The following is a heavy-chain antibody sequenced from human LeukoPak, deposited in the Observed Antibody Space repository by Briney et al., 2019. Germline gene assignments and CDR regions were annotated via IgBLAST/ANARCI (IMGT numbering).Heavy chain of an antibody. J-gene: IGHJ4*02. Sequence: PGGSLRLSCAASGFTFSNHGMHWVRQAPGKGLEWVAVIWYDGSNKYYADSVKGRFTISRDDSKSTLYLQMNSLRAEDTAVYYCARDVRDGTLDYWGQGTLVTVSS. D-gene: IGHD5-24*01. CDR3: ARDVRDGTLDY. CDR1: GFTFSNHG. CDR2: IWYDGSNK. V-gene: IGHV3-33*01.